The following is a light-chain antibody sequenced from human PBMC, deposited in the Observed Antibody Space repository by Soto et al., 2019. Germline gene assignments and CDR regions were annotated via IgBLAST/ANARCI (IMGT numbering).Light chain of an antibody. CDR1: SSDFARYDS. Sequence: QSALAQPASVSGSPGQSITISCTGTSSDFARYDSVSWYQQHPGKAPKLIIYGVNYRPSGVSDRFSGSKSVNPASLTVSGLQAEDEAYYYSNSYRGSSLYVFGIGTQLTVL. CDR2: GVN. J-gene: IGLJ7*01. CDR3: NSYRGSSLYV. V-gene: IGLV2-14*01.